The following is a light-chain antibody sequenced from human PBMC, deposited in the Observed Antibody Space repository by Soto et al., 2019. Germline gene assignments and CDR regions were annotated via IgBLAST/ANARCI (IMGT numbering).Light chain of an antibody. J-gene: IGLJ1*01. CDR2: EVS. Sequence: QSSLTHPASVSGSPGQSITISCTGTSSDVGGYNYVSWYQQYPGKAPKLMIYEVSNRPSGVSNRFSASKSGNTASLTISGLQAEDEADYYCSSYTSSSTRVFGTGTKVTVL. CDR3: SSYTSSSTRV. V-gene: IGLV2-14*01. CDR1: SSDVGGYNY.